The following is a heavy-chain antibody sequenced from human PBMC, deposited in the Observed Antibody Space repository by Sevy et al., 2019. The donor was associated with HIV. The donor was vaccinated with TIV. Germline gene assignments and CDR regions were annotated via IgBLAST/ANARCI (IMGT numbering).Heavy chain of an antibody. CDR2: ISWNGGST. J-gene: IGHJ3*02. D-gene: IGHD3-10*01. CDR3: ASAYYGSGTYLPDAFDI. Sequence: GGSLRLSCAASGFKFDEYGMNWVRQAPGKGLEWVSGISWNGGSTGYGDSMRGRFTISRDNAKNSLYLQMNSLRAEDTASYYCASAYYGSGTYLPDAFDIWGQGTMVTVSS. V-gene: IGHV3-20*04. CDR1: GFKFDEYG.